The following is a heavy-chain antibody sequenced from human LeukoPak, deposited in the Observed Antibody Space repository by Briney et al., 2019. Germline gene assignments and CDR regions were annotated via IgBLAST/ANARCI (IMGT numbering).Heavy chain of an antibody. Sequence: ASVKVSCKASGYTFTGYYMHWVRQAPGQGLEWMGWIKPNSGGTNYAQKFQGRVTMTRDTSISTAYMELSRLRSDDTAVYYCARSGIAARDAFDIWGQGTMVTVSS. V-gene: IGHV1-2*02. CDR3: ARSGIAARDAFDI. CDR2: IKPNSGGT. J-gene: IGHJ3*02. CDR1: GYTFTGYY. D-gene: IGHD6-13*01.